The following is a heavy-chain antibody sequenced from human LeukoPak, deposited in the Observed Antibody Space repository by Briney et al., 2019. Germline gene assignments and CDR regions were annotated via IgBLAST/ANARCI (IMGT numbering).Heavy chain of an antibody. D-gene: IGHD6-19*01. J-gene: IGHJ4*02. CDR2: IYHSGST. V-gene: IGHV4-39*07. CDR3: ARDLIAVAGYHFDY. CDR1: GGSISSSSYY. Sequence: SETLSLTCTVSGGSISSSSYYWGWIRQPPGKGLEWIGSIYHSGSTYYNPSLKSRVTISVDTSKNQFSLKLSSVTAADTAVYYCARDLIAVAGYHFDYWGQGTLVTVSS.